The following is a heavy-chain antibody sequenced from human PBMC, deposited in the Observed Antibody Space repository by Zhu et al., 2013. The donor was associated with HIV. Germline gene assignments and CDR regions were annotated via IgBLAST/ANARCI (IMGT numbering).Heavy chain of an antibody. Sequence: QVQLVQSGAEVKKPGASVKVSCKASGYTFTGYYMHWVRQAPGQGLEWMGWINPNSGGTNYAQKFQGRVTMTRDTSISTAYMELSRLRSDDTAVYYCARDSYYCSGGSCYPESYWGQGTPGSPSPQ. CDR3: ARDSYYCSGGSCYPESY. D-gene: IGHD2-15*01. V-gene: IGHV1-2*02. CDR1: GYTFTGYY. J-gene: IGHJ4*02. CDR2: INPNSGGT.